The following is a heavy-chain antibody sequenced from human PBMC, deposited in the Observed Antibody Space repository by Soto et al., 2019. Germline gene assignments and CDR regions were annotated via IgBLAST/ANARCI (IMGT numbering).Heavy chain of an antibody. CDR2: IYYSGST. Sequence: SETLSLICTVPGGSVSSGTYYCSWFRQPPGKGLEWIGYIYYSGSTNYNPSLKSRVTISVDTSKNQFSLKLSSVTAADTAVYYCARDVRETNPLAARISPYYYYGMDVWGQGTTVTVSS. CDR1: GGSVSSGTYY. J-gene: IGHJ6*02. V-gene: IGHV4-61*01. D-gene: IGHD6-6*01. CDR3: ARDVRETNPLAARISPYYYYGMDV.